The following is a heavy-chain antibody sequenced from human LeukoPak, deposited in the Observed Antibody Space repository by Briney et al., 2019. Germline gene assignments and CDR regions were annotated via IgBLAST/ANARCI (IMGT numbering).Heavy chain of an antibody. D-gene: IGHD6-19*01. V-gene: IGHV3-30*03. Sequence: AGESLRLSCAASGFTFSSYGMHWVRQAPGKGLEWVAVISYDGSNKYYADSVKGRFTISRDNSKNTLYLQMNSLRAEDTAVYYCARGGWYKSNDAFDIWGQGTMVTVSS. CDR2: ISYDGSNK. CDR1: GFTFSSYG. CDR3: ARGGWYKSNDAFDI. J-gene: IGHJ3*02.